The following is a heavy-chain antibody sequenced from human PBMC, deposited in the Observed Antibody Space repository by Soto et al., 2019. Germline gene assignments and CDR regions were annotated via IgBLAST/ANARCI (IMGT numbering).Heavy chain of an antibody. CDR1: GYTFTSYG. CDR3: ARERSGAVVVPAAIGFDY. CDR2: ISAYNGNT. D-gene: IGHD2-2*01. V-gene: IGHV1-18*01. Sequence: QVPLVQSGAEVKKPGASVKVSCKASGYTFTSYGISWVRQAPGQGLEWMGWISAYNGNTNYAQKLQGRVTMTTDTSTSTAYMELRSLTSDDTAVYYCARERSGAVVVPAAIGFDYWGQGTLVTVSS. J-gene: IGHJ4*02.